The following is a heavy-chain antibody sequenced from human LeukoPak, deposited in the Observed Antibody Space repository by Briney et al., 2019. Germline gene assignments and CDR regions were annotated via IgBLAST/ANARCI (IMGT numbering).Heavy chain of an antibody. CDR1: GYTFTSYY. CDR2: INPSGGST. J-gene: IGHJ4*02. Sequence: ASVKVSCKASGYTFTSYYLHWVRQAPGQGLEWMGIINPSGGSTSYAQKFQGRVTVTRDTSTSTVYMELSSLRSEDTAVYYCALISIPGTTFDYWGQGTLVTVSS. D-gene: IGHD1-1*01. V-gene: IGHV1-46*01. CDR3: ALISIPGTTFDY.